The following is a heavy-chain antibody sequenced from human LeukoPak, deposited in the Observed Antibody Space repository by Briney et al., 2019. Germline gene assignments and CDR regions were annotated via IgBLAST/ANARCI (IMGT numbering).Heavy chain of an antibody. CDR3: AKRGVVIRGILVIGYHQEAYHYDF. V-gene: IGHV3-23*01. CDR1: GIILSNYG. CDR2: ISERGGST. D-gene: IGHD3-10*01. Sequence: GGSLKLSCVVSGIILSNYGMTWVRHAPGKGLEWVSYISERGGSTTYADSVKGRFTISRDTSLHTLYLQLNSLRAEDTAVYFCAKRGVVIRGILVIGYHQEAYHYDFWGQGVLVTVSS. J-gene: IGHJ4*02.